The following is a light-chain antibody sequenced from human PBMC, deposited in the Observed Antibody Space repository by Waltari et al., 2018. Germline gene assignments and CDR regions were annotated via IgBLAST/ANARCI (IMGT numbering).Light chain of an antibody. V-gene: IGKV1-39*01. Sequence: DIQMTQSPSSLSASVGDRVTITCRASQSISSYLNWYQQKPGKAPKLLIYAASSLQSGVPSRFSGSGSGTDFTLTISSLQAEDVAIYYCQQYYSTPAITFGQGTRLEIK. CDR1: QSISSY. CDR2: AAS. CDR3: QQYYSTPAIT. J-gene: IGKJ5*01.